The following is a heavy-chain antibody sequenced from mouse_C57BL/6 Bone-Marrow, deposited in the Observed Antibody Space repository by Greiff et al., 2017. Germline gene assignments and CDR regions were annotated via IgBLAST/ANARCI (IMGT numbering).Heavy chain of an antibody. J-gene: IGHJ2*01. CDR1: EYEFPSHD. V-gene: IGHV5-2*01. Sequence: EVKLQESGGGLVQPGESLKLSCESNEYEFPSHDMSWVRKTPEKRLELVAAINSDGGSTYYPDTMERRFIISRDNTKKTLYLQMSSLRSEDTALYYCARQPPTIPHYFDYWGQGTTLTVSS. CDR3: ARQPPTIPHYFDY. CDR2: INSDGGST. D-gene: IGHD2-12*01.